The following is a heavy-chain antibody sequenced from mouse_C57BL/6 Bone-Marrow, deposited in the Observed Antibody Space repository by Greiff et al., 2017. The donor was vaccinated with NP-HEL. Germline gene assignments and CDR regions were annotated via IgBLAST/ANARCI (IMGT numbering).Heavy chain of an antibody. CDR2: ISYDGSN. V-gene: IGHV3-6*01. CDR1: GYSITSGYY. CDR3: ARDGYYVDWYFDV. J-gene: IGHJ1*03. D-gene: IGHD2-3*01. Sequence: ESGPGLVKPSQSLSLTCSVTGYSITSGYYWNWIRQFPGNKLEWMGYISYDGSNNYNPSLKNRISITRDTSKNQFFLKLNSVTTEDTATYYCARDGYYVDWYFDVWGTGTTVTVSS.